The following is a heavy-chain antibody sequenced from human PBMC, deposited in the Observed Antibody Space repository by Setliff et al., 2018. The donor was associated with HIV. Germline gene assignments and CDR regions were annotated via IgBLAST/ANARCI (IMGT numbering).Heavy chain of an antibody. CDR3: CRSMTTVLEDAFDI. V-gene: IGHV4-61*09. Sequence: SETLSLTCTVSGGSISSGSCYWTWIRQPAGKGLEWIGHIYTGGTTNYNPSLKSRVSISADMSKNHFSLNLSSVTAADTAVYYCCRSMTTVLEDAFDIWGQGAMVTVSS. CDR2: IYTGGTT. CDR1: GGSISSGSCY. J-gene: IGHJ3*02. D-gene: IGHD4-17*01.